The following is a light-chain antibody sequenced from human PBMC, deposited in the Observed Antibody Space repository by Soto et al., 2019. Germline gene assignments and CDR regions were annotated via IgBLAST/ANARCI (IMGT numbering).Light chain of an antibody. CDR3: QQYCQQYGSSPPSWT. J-gene: IGKJ1*01. CDR1: QTVSSSY. CDR2: GAS. V-gene: IGKV3-20*01. Sequence: ETVLTQSPGTLSLSPGERATLSCRASQTVSSSYLAWYQQKPGQAPRLLIYGASSRATGIPDRFSGSGSGTDFTLTSSILEREDFAVYYCQQYCQQYGSSPPSWTFGQGTRVEIK.